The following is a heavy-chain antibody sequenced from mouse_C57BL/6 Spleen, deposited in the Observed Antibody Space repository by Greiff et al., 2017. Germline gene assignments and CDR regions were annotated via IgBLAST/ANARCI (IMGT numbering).Heavy chain of an antibody. CDR3: ARGYYGSSYWYFEV. Sequence: QVQLQQSGAELVKPGASVKMSCKASGYTFTTYPIEWMKQNPGKSLEWIGNFHPYNDDTKYNEKFKGKATLTVEKSSSTVYLELSRLTSDDSAVYYCARGYYGSSYWYFEVWGTGTTVTVSS. J-gene: IGHJ1*03. CDR1: GYTFTTYP. V-gene: IGHV1-47*01. D-gene: IGHD1-1*01. CDR2: FHPYNDDT.